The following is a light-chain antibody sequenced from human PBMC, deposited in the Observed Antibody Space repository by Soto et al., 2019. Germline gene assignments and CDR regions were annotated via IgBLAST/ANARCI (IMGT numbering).Light chain of an antibody. CDR2: QTS. Sequence: EIVLTQSPSTLSSFPGYIVALSCIASQYINTRLAWYQHRPGQAPRLLIYQTSIRAAGIPARFSASGTGTDFTLTISDVQPEDFAVYYCHQRQSWPRTFGQGTKVDIK. V-gene: IGKV3-11*01. CDR1: QYINTR. CDR3: HQRQSWPRT. J-gene: IGKJ1*01.